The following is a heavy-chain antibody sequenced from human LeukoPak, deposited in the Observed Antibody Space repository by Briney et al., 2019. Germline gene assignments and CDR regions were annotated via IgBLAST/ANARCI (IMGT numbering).Heavy chain of an antibody. J-gene: IGHJ3*02. V-gene: IGHV3-33*01. CDR2: IWYDGSNK. Sequence: GGSLRLSCAASGFTFSSYGMHWVRQAPGKGLEWVAVIWYDGSNKYYADSVKGRFTISRDNPKNTLYLQMNSLRAEDTAVYYCARDEYYDILTGYPTGAFDIWGQGTMVTVSS. CDR1: GFTFSSYG. CDR3: ARDEYYDILTGYPTGAFDI. D-gene: IGHD3-9*01.